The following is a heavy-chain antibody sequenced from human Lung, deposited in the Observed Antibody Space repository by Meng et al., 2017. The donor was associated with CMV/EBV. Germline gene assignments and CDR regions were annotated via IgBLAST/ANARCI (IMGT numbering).Heavy chain of an antibody. CDR2: INSDGDT. D-gene: IGHD3-3*01. J-gene: IGHJ6*02. Sequence: GESLKISCAASGFTFSSYDMHWVRQGTGKGLEWVSNINSDGDTLYTGSVKGRFTISREHAKNSLYLQMNSLRAGDTAVYYCVRGKAWFLDFYGMDVWGQGTTVTVSS. CDR1: GFTFSSYD. V-gene: IGHV3-13*01. CDR3: VRGKAWFLDFYGMDV.